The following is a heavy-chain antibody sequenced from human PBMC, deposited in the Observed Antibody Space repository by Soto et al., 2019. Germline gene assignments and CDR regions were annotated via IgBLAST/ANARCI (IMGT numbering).Heavy chain of an antibody. CDR2: IYYSGST. V-gene: IGHV4-59*01. CDR3: ARMMVVVAATDYYYGMDV. CDR1: GGSISRYY. J-gene: IGHJ6*02. D-gene: IGHD2-15*01. Sequence: SETLSLTCTVAGGSISRYYWSWIRQPPGKGLEWIGYIYYSGSTNYNPSLKSRVTISVDTSKNQFSLKLSSVTAADTAVYYCARMMVVVAATDYYYGMDVWGQGTTVTVSS.